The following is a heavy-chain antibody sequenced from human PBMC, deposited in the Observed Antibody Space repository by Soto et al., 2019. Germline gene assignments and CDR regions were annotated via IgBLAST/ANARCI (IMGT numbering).Heavy chain of an antibody. D-gene: IGHD2-2*01. CDR1: GGSISSYY. J-gene: IGHJ5*02. CDR2: IYYSGST. V-gene: IGHV4-59*08. CDR3: ARHLTDDCSSTSCYVWRWFDP. Sequence: SETLSLTCTVSGGSISSYYWSWIRQPPGKGLEWIGYIYYSGSTNYNPSLKSRVTISVDTSKNQFSLKLSSVTAADTAVYYCARHLTDDCSSTSCYVWRWFDPWGQGTLVTVSS.